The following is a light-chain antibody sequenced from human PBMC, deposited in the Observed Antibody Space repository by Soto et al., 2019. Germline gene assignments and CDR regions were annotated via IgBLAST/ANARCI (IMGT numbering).Light chain of an antibody. CDR2: AAS. CDR3: QQSHSSPLS. V-gene: IGKV1-39*01. J-gene: IGKJ4*01. Sequence: DIQMTQSPSSLSASVGDRVTITCRASQSISSYLNWYQQKPGKAPKLLIYAASNLQSGVPSRFSGSGSGTDFALTISSLQPEDSAVYYCQQSHSSPLSFGGGTKVDIK. CDR1: QSISSY.